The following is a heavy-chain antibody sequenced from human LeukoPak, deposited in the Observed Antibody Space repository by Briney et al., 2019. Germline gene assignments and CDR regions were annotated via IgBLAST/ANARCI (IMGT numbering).Heavy chain of an antibody. CDR3: AKTSTVGKYYYMDV. CDR2: ISYDGSNK. D-gene: IGHD4-23*01. V-gene: IGHV3-30*18. Sequence: GGSLRLSCAASGFTFSSYGMPWVRQAPGKGLEWVAVISYDGSNKYYADSVKGRFTISRDNSKNTLYLQMNSLRAEDTAVYYCAKTSTVGKYYYMDVWGKGTTVTVSS. J-gene: IGHJ6*03. CDR1: GFTFSSYG.